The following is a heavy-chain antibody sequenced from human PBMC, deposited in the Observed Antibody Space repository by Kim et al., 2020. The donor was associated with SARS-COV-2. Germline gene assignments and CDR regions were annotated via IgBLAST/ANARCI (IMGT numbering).Heavy chain of an antibody. CDR1: GYTFTSYG. J-gene: IGHJ4*02. CDR3: ARDWYSGSYYEYYFDY. D-gene: IGHD1-26*01. V-gene: IGHV1-18*04. Sequence: ASVKVSCKASGYTFTSYGISWVRQAPGQGLEWMGWISAYNGNTNYAQKLQGRVTMTTDTSTSTAYMELRSLSSDDTAVYYCARDWYSGSYYEYYFDYWGQGTLVTVSS. CDR2: ISAYNGNT.